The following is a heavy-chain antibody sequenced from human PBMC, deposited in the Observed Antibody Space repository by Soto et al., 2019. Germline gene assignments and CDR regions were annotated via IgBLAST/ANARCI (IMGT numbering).Heavy chain of an antibody. Sequence: QVQLVESGGGVVQPGRSLRLSCAASGFTFSSYGMHWVRQAPGKGLEWVAVIWYDGSNKYYADSVKGRFTIFRDNSKNTLYLQMNSLRAEDTAVYYCERAESGESPFDYWGQGTLVTVSS. CDR3: ERAESGESPFDY. V-gene: IGHV3-33*01. J-gene: IGHJ4*02. CDR1: GFTFSSYG. CDR2: IWYDGSNK. D-gene: IGHD3-10*01.